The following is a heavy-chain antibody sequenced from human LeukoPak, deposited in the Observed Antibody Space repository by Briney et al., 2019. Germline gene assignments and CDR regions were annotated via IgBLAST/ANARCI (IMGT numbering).Heavy chain of an antibody. CDR1: GGTFISYA. CDR2: IIPIFGTA. J-gene: IGHJ4*02. D-gene: IGHD4-17*01. Sequence: LVKVSCKASGGTFISYAISWVRQAPGQGLEWMGGIIPIFGTANYAQKFQGRVTITADESTSTAYMELSSLRSEDTAVYYCARDVATGPSYGAFDYWGQGTLVTVSS. V-gene: IGHV1-69*13. CDR3: ARDVATGPSYGAFDY.